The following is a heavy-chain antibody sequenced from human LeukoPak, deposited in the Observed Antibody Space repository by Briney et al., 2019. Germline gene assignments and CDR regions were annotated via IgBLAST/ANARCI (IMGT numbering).Heavy chain of an antibody. J-gene: IGHJ6*03. CDR3: ARRGAYYYYNYMDV. V-gene: IGHV3-66*01. CDR2: ILSGGST. Sequence: PGGSLRLSCAASGLTVSSNYMKWVREAPGKGLGWVSVILSGGSTYYADSVRGRFTISRDNAKNSLYLQMGSLSAEDTAVYYCARRGAYYYYNYMDVWGKGTTVTISS. CDR1: GLTVSSNY.